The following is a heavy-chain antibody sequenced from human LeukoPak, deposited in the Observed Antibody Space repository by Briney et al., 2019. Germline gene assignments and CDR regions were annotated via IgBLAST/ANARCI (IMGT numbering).Heavy chain of an antibody. D-gene: IGHD3-10*01. V-gene: IGHV3-23*01. Sequence: GGSLRLSCAASGFTFNSYAMSWVRQAPGKGLEWVSTISGSGGSTFYADSMKGRFTISRDSSRWTVYMQMNSLRAEDTAIYYCAKESSYYGSGSYYYWGQGTLVTVSS. CDR3: AKESSYYGSGSYYY. CDR1: GFTFNSYA. CDR2: ISGSGGST. J-gene: IGHJ4*02.